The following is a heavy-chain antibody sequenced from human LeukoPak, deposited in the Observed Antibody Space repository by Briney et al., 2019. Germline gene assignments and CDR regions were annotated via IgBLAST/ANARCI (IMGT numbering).Heavy chain of an antibody. CDR3: AVTMVRGVTAPDFDY. V-gene: IGHV1-18*01. CDR2: ISAYNGNT. Sequence: GASVKVSCKASGYTFTSDGISWVRQAPGQGLEWMGWISAYNGNTNYAQKFQGRVTITADKSTSTAYMELSSLRSEDTAVYYCAVTMVRGVTAPDFDYWGQGTLVTVSS. D-gene: IGHD3-10*01. J-gene: IGHJ4*02. CDR1: GYTFTSDG.